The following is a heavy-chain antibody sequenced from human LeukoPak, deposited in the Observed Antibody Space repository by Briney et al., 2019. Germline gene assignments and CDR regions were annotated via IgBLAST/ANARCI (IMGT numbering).Heavy chain of an antibody. CDR1: GFTFSSYG. V-gene: IGHV3-30*18. CDR2: ISYDGSNK. CDR3: AKDQCGGDCYYFDY. Sequence: GRSLRLSCAASGFTFSSYGMHWVRQAPGKGLEWVAVISYDGSNKYYADSVKGRFTISRDNSKNTLCLQMNSLRAEDTAVYYCAKDQCGGDCYYFDYWGRGTLVTVSS. J-gene: IGHJ4*02. D-gene: IGHD2-21*02.